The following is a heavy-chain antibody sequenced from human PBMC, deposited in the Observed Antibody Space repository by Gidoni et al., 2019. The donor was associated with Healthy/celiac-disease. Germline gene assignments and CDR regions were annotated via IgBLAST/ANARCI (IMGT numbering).Heavy chain of an antibody. CDR3: AREISPGIAAAVRRAWYFDL. Sequence: EVQLVESGGGLVQPGGSLRLSCAAPGFTFRSHSMSGVRQAPGKGLEWVANIKQDGSEKYYVDSVKGRFTISRDNAKNSLYLQMNSLRAEDTAVYYCAREISPGIAAAVRRAWYFDLWGRGTLVTVSS. J-gene: IGHJ2*01. V-gene: IGHV3-7*01. D-gene: IGHD6-13*01. CDR1: GFTFRSHS. CDR2: IKQDGSEK.